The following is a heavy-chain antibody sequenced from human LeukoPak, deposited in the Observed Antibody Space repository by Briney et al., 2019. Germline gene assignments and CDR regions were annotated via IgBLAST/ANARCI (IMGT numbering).Heavy chain of an antibody. V-gene: IGHV3-23*01. CDR3: AKDHDSSGYYYASPFDY. J-gene: IGHJ4*02. CDR2: ISGSGGST. D-gene: IGHD3-22*01. CDR1: GFTFSSYA. Sequence: GGSLRLSCAASGFTFSSYAMSWVRQAPGKGLEWVSAISGSGGSTYYADSVKGRFTISRDNSKNTLYLQMNSLRAEDTAVYYCAKDHDSSGYYYASPFDYWGQGTLVTVSS.